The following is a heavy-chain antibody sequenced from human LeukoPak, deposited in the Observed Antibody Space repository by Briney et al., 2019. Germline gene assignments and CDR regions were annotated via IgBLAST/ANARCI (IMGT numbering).Heavy chain of an antibody. CDR2: IHPNSGGT. J-gene: IGHJ4*02. CDR1: GYTFSDHY. V-gene: IGHV1-2*02. Sequence: ASVKVSCKASGYTFSDHYLHWVRQAPGQGLEWMAWIHPNSGGTTYVQKFQGRVTVTRDTSTSTVYMEVGRLTSDDTAVYYCTREDYWGQGTLVTVS. CDR3: TREDY.